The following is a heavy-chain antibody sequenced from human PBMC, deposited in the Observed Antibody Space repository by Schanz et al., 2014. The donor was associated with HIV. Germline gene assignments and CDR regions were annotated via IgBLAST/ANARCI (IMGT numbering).Heavy chain of an antibody. J-gene: IGHJ4*02. CDR1: GFTFSSSG. Sequence: EVHLVESGGGLVKPGGSLRLSCTASGFTFSSSGMHWVRQAPGKGLEWVSDISGSGSSPYYADSVKGRFTISRDNSKNTLYLQMHRLRAEDTALYYCAKDLSDDTSAYYRYWGQGTLVTVSS. CDR2: ISGSGSSP. V-gene: IGHV3-23*04. D-gene: IGHD3-22*01. CDR3: AKDLSDDTSAYYRY.